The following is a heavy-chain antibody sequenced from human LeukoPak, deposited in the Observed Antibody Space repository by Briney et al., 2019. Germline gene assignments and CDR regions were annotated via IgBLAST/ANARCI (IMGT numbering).Heavy chain of an antibody. Sequence: KPSETLSLTCAVSGGSISSGGYSWSWIRQPPGKGLEWIGYIYHSGSTYYNPSLKSRVTISVGRSKNQFSLKLSSVTAADTAVYYCARVVTTVTTAWFGPWGQGTLVTVSS. D-gene: IGHD4-17*01. CDR3: ARVVTTVTTAWFGP. CDR1: GGSISSGGYS. J-gene: IGHJ5*02. V-gene: IGHV4-30-2*01. CDR2: IYHSGST.